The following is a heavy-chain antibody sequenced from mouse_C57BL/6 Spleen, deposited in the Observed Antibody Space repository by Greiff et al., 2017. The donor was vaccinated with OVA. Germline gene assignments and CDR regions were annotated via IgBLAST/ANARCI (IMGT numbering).Heavy chain of an antibody. V-gene: IGHV1-69*01. CDR1: GYTFTSYW. D-gene: IGHD1-1*01. J-gene: IGHJ2*01. CDR3: ARSDYYGSSYFDY. Sequence: QVQLQQPGAELVMPGASVKLSCKASGYTFTSYWMHWVKQRPGQGLEWIGGIDPSDSDTNYNQKFKVKSTLTVVKSSSTAYMQLSSLTSEDSAVYYCARSDYYGSSYFDYWGQGTTLTVSS. CDR2: IDPSDSDT.